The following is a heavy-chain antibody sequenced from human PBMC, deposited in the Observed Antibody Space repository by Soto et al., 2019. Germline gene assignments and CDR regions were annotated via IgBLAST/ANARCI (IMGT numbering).Heavy chain of an antibody. CDR3: TTGVNQWLANDY. CDR1: GFAFSNAW. D-gene: IGHD6-19*01. J-gene: IGHJ4*02. CDR2: IKRKSDGETT. Sequence: EVQLVESGGGLVKPGGSLTLSCAASGFAFSNAWMHWVRQAPGTGLEWVGRIKRKSDGETTDYAAPVRGRFGISRDDSRTTLHLQMNSLRNEDTAVYYCTTGVNQWLANDYWGQGTLVTVSS. V-gene: IGHV3-15*07.